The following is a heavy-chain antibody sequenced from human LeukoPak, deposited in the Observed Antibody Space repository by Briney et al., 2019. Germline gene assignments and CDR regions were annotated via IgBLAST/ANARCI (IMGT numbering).Heavy chain of an antibody. J-gene: IGHJ4*02. V-gene: IGHV1-69*05. D-gene: IGHD6-19*01. Sequence: SVKVSCKASGGTFSSYAISWVRQAPGQGLEWMGGIIPIFGTANYAQKFQGRVTITTDESTSTAYMELSSLRSEDTAVYYCASYSSGWYEFDYWGQGTLVAVSS. CDR3: ASYSSGWYEFDY. CDR2: IIPIFGTA. CDR1: GGTFSSYA.